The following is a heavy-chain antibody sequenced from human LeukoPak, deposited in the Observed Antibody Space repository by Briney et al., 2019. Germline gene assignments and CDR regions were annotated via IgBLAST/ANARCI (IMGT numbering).Heavy chain of an antibody. CDR3: ARGVRSADYDFWSGYSVYYFDY. CDR1: GGSISSSSYY. D-gene: IGHD3-3*01. V-gene: IGHV4-39*07. J-gene: IGHJ4*02. CDR2: IYYSGST. Sequence: TSETLSLTCTVSGGSISSSSYYWGWIRQPPGKGLEWIGSIYYSGSTYYNPSLKSRVTISVDTSKNQFSLKLSSVTAADTAVYYCARGVRSADYDFWSGYSVYYFDYWGQGTLVTVSS.